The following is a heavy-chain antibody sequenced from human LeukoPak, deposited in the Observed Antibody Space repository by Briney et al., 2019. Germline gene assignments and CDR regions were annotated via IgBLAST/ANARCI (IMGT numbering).Heavy chain of an antibody. CDR1: GFTFSVSA. J-gene: IGHJ4*02. D-gene: IGHD3-22*01. CDR2: IRGKANSYAT. V-gene: IGHV3-73*01. CDR3: TPDRGGWAY. Sequence: PGESLKLSCAASGFTFSVSAMHWVRQAPGKGLEWVGRIRGKANSYATTYAASVKGRFTISRDDSKNTTYLQMNSLKSEDTAVYYCTPDRGGWAYWGQGTLVTVSS.